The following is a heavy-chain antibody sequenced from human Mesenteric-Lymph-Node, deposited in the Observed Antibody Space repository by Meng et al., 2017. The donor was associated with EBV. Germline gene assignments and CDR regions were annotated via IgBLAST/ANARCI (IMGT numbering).Heavy chain of an antibody. V-gene: IGHV4-39*07. J-gene: IGHJ5*02. CDR1: GGSLTSSSYF. CDR3: ARDRHFDP. CDR2: INHGGST. Sequence: QLQRQESGPGLVKPSETLSLTCTVSGGSLTSSSYFWGWIRQPPGKGPQWIGDINHGGSTSYNPSLKSRVTISVDTSKNEFSLKMTSVTAADTAVYYCARDRHFDPWGQGTLVTVSS.